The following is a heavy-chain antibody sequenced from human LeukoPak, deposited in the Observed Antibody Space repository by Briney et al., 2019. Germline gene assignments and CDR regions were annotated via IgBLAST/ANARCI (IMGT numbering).Heavy chain of an antibody. Sequence: SETLTLTCTVSGGSISSYYWSWIRQPPGKGLEWIGDINYSGSTNYNPSLKSRGTISVDTSKNQFPLNLGPVTAADPAVHYCARAPPPPIAAAGMIRPPFFDYWGQGTLVTVSS. V-gene: IGHV4-59*01. CDR3: ARAPPPPIAAAGMIRPPFFDY. CDR2: INYSGST. CDR1: GGSISSYY. D-gene: IGHD6-13*01. J-gene: IGHJ4*02.